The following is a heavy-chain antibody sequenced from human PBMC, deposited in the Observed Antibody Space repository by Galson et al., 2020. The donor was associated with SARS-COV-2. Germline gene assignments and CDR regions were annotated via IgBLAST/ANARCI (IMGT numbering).Heavy chain of an antibody. CDR3: ARERALGYCRDNTCRSFEP. Sequence: GGSLRLSCAASGFTFSRYWMSWVRQAPGKGLEWVANIQLDTDAKYFVDSVKGRFTISRDNAKNSLYLQMNSLRDDDTAVYYCARERALGYCRDNTCRSFEPWGQGTLVTVSS. V-gene: IGHV3-7*01. CDR2: IQLDTDAK. CDR1: GFTFSRYW. D-gene: IGHD2-15*01. J-gene: IGHJ5*02.